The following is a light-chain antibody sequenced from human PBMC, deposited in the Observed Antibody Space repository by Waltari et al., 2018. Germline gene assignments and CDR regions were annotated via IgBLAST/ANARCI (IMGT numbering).Light chain of an antibody. CDR2: EVS. Sequence: QSALTQPASVSGSPGQSVTISCTGTSRDIGGYKYVSWYQQRPGKAPKLMLYEVSHRPSGVSPPFSGSKAGNTASLTISGLQPEDEADYYCTSYRINTTYIFGTGTKVTVV. CDR1: SRDIGGYKY. CDR3: TSYRINTTYI. V-gene: IGLV2-14*03. J-gene: IGLJ1*01.